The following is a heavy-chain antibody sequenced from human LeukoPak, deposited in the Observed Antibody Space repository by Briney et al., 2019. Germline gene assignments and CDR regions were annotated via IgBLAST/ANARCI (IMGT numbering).Heavy chain of an antibody. Sequence: PGGSLRLSCAASGFTFSDYYMSWIRQAPGKGLEWVSYISSSGSTIYYADSVKGRFTISRDNAKNSLYLQMNSLRAEDTAVYYCATRKFNWNYVSIYFDYWGQGTLVTVSS. J-gene: IGHJ4*02. V-gene: IGHV3-11*01. CDR2: ISSSGSTI. CDR3: ATRKFNWNYVSIYFDY. CDR1: GFTFSDYY. D-gene: IGHD1-7*01.